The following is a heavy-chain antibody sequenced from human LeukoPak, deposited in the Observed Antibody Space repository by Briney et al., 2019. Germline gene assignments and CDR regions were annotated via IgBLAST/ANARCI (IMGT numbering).Heavy chain of an antibody. J-gene: IGHJ4*02. V-gene: IGHV3-23*01. Sequence: PGGSLRLSCAASGFTFSSYAMSWVRQAPRKGLEWVSAISGSGGSTYYADSVKGRFTISRDNSKNTLYLQMNSLRAEDTAVYYCAKTGYGDYNYYFDYWGQGTLVTVSS. D-gene: IGHD4-17*01. CDR3: AKTGYGDYNYYFDY. CDR2: ISGSGGST. CDR1: GFTFSSYA.